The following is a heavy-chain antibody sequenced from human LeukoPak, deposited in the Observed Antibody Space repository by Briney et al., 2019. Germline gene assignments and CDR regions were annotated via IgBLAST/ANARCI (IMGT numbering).Heavy chain of an antibody. J-gene: IGHJ4*02. V-gene: IGHV1-69*13. CDR1: GGTFSSYA. CDR2: IIPIFGTA. Sequence: SVKVSCKASGGTFSSYAISWVRQAPGQGLEWMGGIIPIFGTANYAQKFQGRVTITADESTSTAYMELSSLRSEDTAVYYCAGQPSSLFSFDYWGQGTLVTVSS. CDR3: AGQPSSLFSFDY. D-gene: IGHD6-6*01.